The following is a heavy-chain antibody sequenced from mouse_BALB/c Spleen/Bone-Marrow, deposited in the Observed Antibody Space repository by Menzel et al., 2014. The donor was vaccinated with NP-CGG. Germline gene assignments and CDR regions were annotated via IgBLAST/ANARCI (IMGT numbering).Heavy chain of an antibody. V-gene: IGHV1-81*01. Sequence: VQLQQSGPVLVKPGASVKMSCKASGYTFTDYVITWVKQRTGQGLEWIGEIYPGSGSTYYNEKFKGKATLTADKSSNTAYMQLGSLTSEDSAVYFCARLDGNYRYAMDYWGQGTSVTVSS. J-gene: IGHJ4*01. D-gene: IGHD2-1*01. CDR1: GYTFTDYV. CDR2: IYPGSGST. CDR3: ARLDGNYRYAMDY.